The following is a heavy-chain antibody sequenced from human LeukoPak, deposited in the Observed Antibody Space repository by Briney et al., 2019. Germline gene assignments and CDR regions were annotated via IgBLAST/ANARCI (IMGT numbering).Heavy chain of an antibody. D-gene: IGHD4-23*01. Sequence: GGSLRLSCANSGFTVSSNYMSWVRQAPGKGLEWVSVIYSGGITDYAYSVKGRFTISRDNSKNTLHLQMNNLRAEDTAVYYCARVVIRPYYFDYWGQGTLVTVSS. V-gene: IGHV3-66*01. J-gene: IGHJ4*02. CDR2: IYSGGIT. CDR3: ARVVIRPYYFDY. CDR1: GFTVSSNY.